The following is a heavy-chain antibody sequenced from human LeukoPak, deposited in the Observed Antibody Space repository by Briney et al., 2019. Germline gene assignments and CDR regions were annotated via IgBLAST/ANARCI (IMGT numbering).Heavy chain of an antibody. CDR1: GYTFNRYY. CDR2: IIPNSGGT. D-gene: IGHD6-19*01. CDR3: ARSPPNGWYRAGSQDV. J-gene: IGHJ3*01. V-gene: IGHV1-2*06. Sequence: GASVKVSFQASGYTFNRYYILWVRQAPGQGREWMGRIIPNSGGTNYVQKFQGRVTMNRDRSISTAYMELSRLRSDDTAVYYWARSPPNGWYRAGSQDVWGQGTMVVVSS.